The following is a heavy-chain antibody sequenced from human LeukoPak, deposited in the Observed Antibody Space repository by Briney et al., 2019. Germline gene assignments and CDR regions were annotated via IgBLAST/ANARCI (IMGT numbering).Heavy chain of an antibody. CDR2: IYYSGST. J-gene: IGHJ4*02. V-gene: IGHV4-59*05. CDR3: ARHPQGPFDY. Sequence: SETLSLTCTVSADSITSYYWNWIRQPPGKGLEWIGSIYYSGSTYYNPSLKSRVTISVDTSKNQFSLKLSSVTAADTAVYYCARHPQGPFDYWGQGTLVTVSS. CDR1: ADSITSYY.